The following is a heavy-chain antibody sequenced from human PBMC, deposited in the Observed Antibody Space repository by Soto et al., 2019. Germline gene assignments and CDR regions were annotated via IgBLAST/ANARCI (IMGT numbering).Heavy chain of an antibody. CDR3: TTETADYISMEPY. D-gene: IGHD3-16*01. V-gene: IGHV3-15*01. J-gene: IGHJ4*02. CDR1: RFTISNAW. CDR2: IRSKTDGGTT. Sequence: PGGSLRLSCTASRFTISNAWMSWVRQAPGKGLEWVGRIRSKTDGGTTNYGAPVKDRFTISRDDSKNTLYLQMNSLKTEDSAVYYCTTETADYISMEPYWGQGTLVTVSS.